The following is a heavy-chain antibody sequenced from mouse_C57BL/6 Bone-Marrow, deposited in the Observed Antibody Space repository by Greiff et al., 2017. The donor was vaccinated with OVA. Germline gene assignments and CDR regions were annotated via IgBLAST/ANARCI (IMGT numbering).Heavy chain of an antibody. D-gene: IGHD2-3*01. CDR2: IHPNSGST. CDR3: ARGRWLLGFAY. V-gene: IGHV1-64*01. CDR1: GYTFTSYW. Sequence: QVQLQQPGAELVKPGASVKLSCKTSGYTFTSYWMHWVKQRPGQGLEWIGMIHPNSGSTNYNEKFKSKATLTVDKSSSTAYMQISSLTSEDSAVYYCARGRWLLGFAYWGQGTLVTVSA. J-gene: IGHJ3*01.